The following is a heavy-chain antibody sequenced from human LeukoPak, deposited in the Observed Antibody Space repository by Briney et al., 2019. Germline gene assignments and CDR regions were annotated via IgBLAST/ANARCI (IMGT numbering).Heavy chain of an antibody. V-gene: IGHV2-70*11. D-gene: IGHD3-10*01. CDR2: IDWDDDK. CDR1: GFSLSTSGMC. J-gene: IGHJ4*02. CDR3: ARFPGPHYYGSGSGYFDY. Sequence: SGPTLVNPTQTLTLTCTFSGFSLSTSGMCVSWIRQPPGKALEWLARIDWDDDKYYSTSLKTRLTISKDTSKNQVVLTMTNMDPVDTATYYCARFPGPHYYGSGSGYFDYWGQGTLVTVSS.